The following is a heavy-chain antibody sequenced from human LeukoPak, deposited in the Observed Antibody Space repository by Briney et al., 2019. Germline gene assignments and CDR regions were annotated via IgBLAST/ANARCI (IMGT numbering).Heavy chain of an antibody. CDR2: ISAYNGNT. CDR1: GYTFTSYV. J-gene: IGHJ4*02. Sequence: ASVKVSCKASGYTFTSYVISWVRQAPGQGLEWMGWISAYNGNTNYAQKLQGRVTMTTDTSTSTAYMELRSLRSDDTAVYYCARDRPKGSSSWSSTSDYWGQGTLVTVSS. CDR3: ARDRPKGSSSWSSTSDY. V-gene: IGHV1-18*01. D-gene: IGHD6-13*01.